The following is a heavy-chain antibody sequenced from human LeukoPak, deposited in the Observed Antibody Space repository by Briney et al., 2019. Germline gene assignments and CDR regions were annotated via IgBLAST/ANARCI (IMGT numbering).Heavy chain of an antibody. J-gene: IGHJ4*02. CDR1: GVSYDDYY. Sequence: SETLSLTCAVSGVSYDDYYWSWVRQTPGKGLEWIGEINHSGYTNDSPSLKSRVTLSIDTSRKQFSLNLRSVTVADTGIYYCTRMTAGHDYWGQGTLVTVSS. D-gene: IGHD2-21*02. V-gene: IGHV4-34*01. CDR3: TRMTAGHDY. CDR2: INHSGYT.